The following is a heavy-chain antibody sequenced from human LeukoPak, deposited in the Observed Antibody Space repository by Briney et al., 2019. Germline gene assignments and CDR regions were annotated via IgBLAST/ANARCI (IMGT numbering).Heavy chain of an antibody. V-gene: IGHV1-46*01. CDR2: INPSGGST. J-gene: IGHJ3*02. Sequence: ASVKVSCKASGYTFTSYYMHWVRQAPGQGLEWMGIINPSGGSTSYAQKFRGRVTMTRDMSTSTVYMELSSLRSEDTAVYYCARDSHYYDSSGSAASSDAFDIWGQGTMVTVSS. D-gene: IGHD3-22*01. CDR3: ARDSHYYDSSGSAASSDAFDI. CDR1: GYTFTSYY.